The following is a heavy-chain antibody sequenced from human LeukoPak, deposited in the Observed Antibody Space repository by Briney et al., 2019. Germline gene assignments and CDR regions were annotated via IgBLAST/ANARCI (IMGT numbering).Heavy chain of an antibody. D-gene: IGHD3-22*01. CDR2: IYSGGST. Sequence: GGSLRLSCAASGFTVSSNYMSWVHQAPGKGLEWVSVIYSGGSTYYADSVKGRFTISRDNSKNTLCLQMNSLRAEDTAVYYCTRSNYYDSSGYYYGGNYWGQGTLVTVSS. J-gene: IGHJ4*02. CDR3: TRSNYYDSSGYYYGGNY. CDR1: GFTVSSNY. V-gene: IGHV3-53*01.